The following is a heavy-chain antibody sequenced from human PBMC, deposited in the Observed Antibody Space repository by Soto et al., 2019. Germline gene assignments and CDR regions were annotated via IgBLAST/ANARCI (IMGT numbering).Heavy chain of an antibody. CDR3: ARDGVDTALYYMDV. J-gene: IGHJ6*03. Sequence: PSETLSLTCTVSGGSISSYYWSWIRQPPGKGLEWIGYIYYSGSTNYNPSLKSRVTISVDTSKNQFSLKLSSVTAADTAVYYCARDGVDTALYYMDVWGKGTTVTVSS. V-gene: IGHV4-59*01. D-gene: IGHD5-18*01. CDR2: IYYSGST. CDR1: GGSISSYY.